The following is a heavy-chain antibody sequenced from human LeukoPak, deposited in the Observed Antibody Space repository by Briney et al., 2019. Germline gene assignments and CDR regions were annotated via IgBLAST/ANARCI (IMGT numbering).Heavy chain of an antibody. V-gene: IGHV1-24*01. CDR3: ATDDDYGGNSVFDY. Sequence: GASVKVSCKVSGYTLTELSMHWVRQAPGKGLEWMGGFDPEDGETIYAQKFQGRVTMTEDTSTDTAYMEQSSLRSEDTAVYYCATDDDYGGNSVFDYWGQGTLVTVSS. CDR1: GYTLTELS. D-gene: IGHD4-23*01. J-gene: IGHJ4*02. CDR2: FDPEDGET.